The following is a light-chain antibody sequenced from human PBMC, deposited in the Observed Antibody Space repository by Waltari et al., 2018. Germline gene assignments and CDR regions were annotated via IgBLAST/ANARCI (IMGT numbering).Light chain of an antibody. CDR2: WAS. Sequence: DIVMTQSPDPLAVSLGERATINCKSSQRVLYSTNNKNYLGWYQQKPGQPPKLLIHWASTRKSGVPDRFGGSRSGTAFTLTVCSLQAEDVAVYYCQQYYRIPLTFGGGTRVRIK. CDR1: QRVLYSTNNKNY. CDR3: QQYYRIPLT. J-gene: IGKJ4*01. V-gene: IGKV4-1*01.